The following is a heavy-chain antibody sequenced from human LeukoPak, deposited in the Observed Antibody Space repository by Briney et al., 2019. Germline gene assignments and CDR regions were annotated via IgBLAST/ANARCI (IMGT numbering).Heavy chain of an antibody. CDR1: GFTFSGSA. Sequence: GGSLRLSCAASGFTFSGSAMHWVRQASGKGLEWVGRIRSKANSYATAYAASVKGRFTSSRDDSKNTAYLQMNSLKTEDTAVYYCARGRVGDYGDYYYYYYMDVWGKGTTVTVSS. D-gene: IGHD4-17*01. V-gene: IGHV3-73*01. J-gene: IGHJ6*03. CDR3: ARGRVGDYGDYYYYYYMDV. CDR2: IRSKANSYAT.